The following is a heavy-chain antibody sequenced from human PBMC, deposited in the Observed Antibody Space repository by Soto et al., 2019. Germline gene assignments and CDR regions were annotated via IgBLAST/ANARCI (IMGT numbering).Heavy chain of an antibody. Sequence: GGSLRLSCAASGFTFSSYAMHWVRQAPGKGLEWVAVISYDGSNKYYADSVKGRFTISRDNSKNTLYLQMNSLRAEDTAVYYCARVIARPGPYYYYYGMDVWGQGTTVTVSS. D-gene: IGHD6-13*01. J-gene: IGHJ6*02. CDR2: ISYDGSNK. CDR1: GFTFSSYA. V-gene: IGHV3-30-3*01. CDR3: ARVIARPGPYYYYYGMDV.